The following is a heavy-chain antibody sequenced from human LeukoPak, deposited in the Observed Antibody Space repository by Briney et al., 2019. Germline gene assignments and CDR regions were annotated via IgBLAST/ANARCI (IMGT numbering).Heavy chain of an antibody. Sequence: GGSLRLSCAASGFTFSTYAVSWVRQAPGKGLEWVSAISGSGGSTYYADSVKGRFTISRDNSKNTLYLQMNSLRAEDTAVYYCAKDRKQLVHNWFDPWGQGTLVTVSS. CDR2: ISGSGGST. D-gene: IGHD6-13*01. CDR3: AKDRKQLVHNWFDP. CDR1: GFTFSTYA. J-gene: IGHJ5*02. V-gene: IGHV3-23*01.